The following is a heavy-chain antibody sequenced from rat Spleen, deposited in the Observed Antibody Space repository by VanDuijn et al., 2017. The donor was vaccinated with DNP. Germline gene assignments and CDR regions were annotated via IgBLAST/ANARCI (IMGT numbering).Heavy chain of an antibody. CDR3: ARHGVTTTCFDY. CDR1: GFTFSNYD. D-gene: IGHD1-10*01. V-gene: IGHV5-25*01. CDR2: ISPSGGST. J-gene: IGHJ2*01. Sequence: EVQLVESGGGLVQPGRSLKLSCAASGFTFSNYDMAWVRQAPTKGLEWVASISPSGGSTYYRDSVKGRFTVSRDNAKSSLYLQMDSLRSEDTATYYCARHGVTTTCFDYWGQGVMVTVSS.